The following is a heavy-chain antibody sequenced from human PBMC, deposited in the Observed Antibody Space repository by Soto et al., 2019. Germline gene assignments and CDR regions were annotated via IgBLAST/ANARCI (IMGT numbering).Heavy chain of an antibody. CDR2: INAGNGNT. V-gene: IGHV1-3*01. Sequence: ASVKVSCKASGYTFTNYATHWVRQAPGQRLEWMGWINAGNGNTKYSQKFQGRVTITRDTSASTAYVELSSLRSEDTAVYYCARVSGYYLPDYWGQGTPVTVSS. J-gene: IGHJ4*02. D-gene: IGHD5-12*01. CDR1: GYTFTNYA. CDR3: ARVSGYYLPDY.